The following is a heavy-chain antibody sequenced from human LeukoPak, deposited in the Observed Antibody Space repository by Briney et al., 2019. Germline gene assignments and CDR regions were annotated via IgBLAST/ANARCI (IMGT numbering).Heavy chain of an antibody. J-gene: IGHJ4*02. D-gene: IGHD2-21*02. CDR2: IKSKTDGGTT. V-gene: IGHV3-15*01. CDR3: PGTVVTFWGYFDY. CDR1: GFTFSNAW. Sequence: PGGSLRLSCAASGFTFSNAWMSWVRQAPGKGLEWVGRIKSKTDGGTTDYAAPVKGRFTISRDDSKNTLYLQMNSLKTEDTAVYYCPGTVVTFWGYFDYWGQGTLVTVSS.